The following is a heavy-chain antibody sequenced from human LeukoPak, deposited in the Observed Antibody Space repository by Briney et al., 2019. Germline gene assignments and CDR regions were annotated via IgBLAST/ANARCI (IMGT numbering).Heavy chain of an antibody. V-gene: IGHV4-34*01. D-gene: IGHD6-19*01. CDR3: ARPSSGSYFRHPHPYFY. CDR1: GGSFSGYY. Sequence: PSETLSLTCAVYGGSFSGYYWSWIRQPPGKGLEWIGEINHSGSTNYNPSLKSRVTISVDTSKNQFSLKLSSVTAADTAVYYCARPSSGSYFRHPHPYFYWGQGTLVTVSS. CDR2: INHSGST. J-gene: IGHJ4*02.